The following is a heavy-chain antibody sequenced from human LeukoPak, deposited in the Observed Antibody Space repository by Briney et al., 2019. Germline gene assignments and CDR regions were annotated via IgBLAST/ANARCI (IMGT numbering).Heavy chain of an antibody. D-gene: IGHD6-13*01. Sequence: GGSLRLSCAASGFTVSTNYMSWVRQAPGKGLEWVSLINSGGGTYYADSVKGRFTISRDNSKNTVYLQMNSLRAEDTAVYYCAKDRIAGHDTFDIWGQGTVVTVSS. V-gene: IGHV3-66*02. CDR3: AKDRIAGHDTFDI. CDR2: INSGGGT. CDR1: GFTVSTNY. J-gene: IGHJ3*02.